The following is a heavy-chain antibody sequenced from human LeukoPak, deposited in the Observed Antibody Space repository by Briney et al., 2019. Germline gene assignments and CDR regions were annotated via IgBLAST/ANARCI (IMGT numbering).Heavy chain of an antibody. D-gene: IGHD2-2*01. J-gene: IGHJ4*02. CDR2: ISAYNGNT. CDR1: GYTFTSYG. V-gene: IGHV1-18*01. CDR3: ARDFIVVVPAASLDY. Sequence: GPSVKASCKASGYTFTSYGISWVRQAPGQGLEWMGWISAYNGNTNYAQKLQGRVTMTTDTSTSTAYMELRSLRSDDTAVYYCARDFIVVVPAASLDYWGQGTLVTVSS.